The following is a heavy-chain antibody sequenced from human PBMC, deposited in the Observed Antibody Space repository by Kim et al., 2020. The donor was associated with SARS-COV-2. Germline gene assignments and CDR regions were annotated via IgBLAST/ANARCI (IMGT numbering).Heavy chain of an antibody. V-gene: IGHV2-70*11. J-gene: IGHJ6*03. CDR1: GFSLFSRGMC. Sequence: SGTTLVNPTQTLTLTCTFSGFSLFSRGMCGTWIRRPPGKALEWLARIYWDDDKYYNPSLRTRLTISKDSSRNQAVLSMTNMDPVDTATYYCVRLTGTGTTRSQSLLDYLDVWGAGTTGTVS. CDR2: IYWDDDK. D-gene: IGHD1-1*01. CDR3: VRLTGTGTTRSQSLLDYLDV.